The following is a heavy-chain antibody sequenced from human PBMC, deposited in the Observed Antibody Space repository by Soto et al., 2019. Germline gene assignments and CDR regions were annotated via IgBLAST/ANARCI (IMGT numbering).Heavy chain of an antibody. CDR2: IGSKVSGATT. V-gene: IGHV3-49*03. CDR3: SSLSWIDDYYYYNMDV. J-gene: IGHJ6*03. D-gene: IGHD1-1*01. Sequence: PGGSLRLSCTASGFMFGDYAMNWFRQAPGKGLEWVGFIGSKVSGATTAYAASVKGRSTVSRDESKNIAYLQMNSLKTEDTAVYYCSSLSWIDDYYYYNMDVWGQGTTVTVSS. CDR1: GFMFGDYA.